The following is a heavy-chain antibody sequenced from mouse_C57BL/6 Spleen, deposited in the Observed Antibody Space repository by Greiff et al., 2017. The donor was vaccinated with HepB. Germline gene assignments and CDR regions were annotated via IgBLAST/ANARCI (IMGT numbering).Heavy chain of an antibody. CDR1: GYTFTSYW. CDR2: IDPSDSYT. CDR3: ARSLGRRYFDY. Sequence: VKLQESGAELVKPGASVKLSCKASGYTFTSYWMQWVKQRPGQGLEWIGEIDPSDSYTNYNQKFKGKATLTVDTSSSTAYMQLSSLTSEDSAVYYCARSLGRRYFDYWGQGTTLTVSS. J-gene: IGHJ2*01. V-gene: IGHV1-50*01. D-gene: IGHD4-1*01.